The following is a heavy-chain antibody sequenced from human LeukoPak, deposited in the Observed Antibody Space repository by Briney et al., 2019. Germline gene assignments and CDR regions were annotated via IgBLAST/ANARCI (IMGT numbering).Heavy chain of an antibody. CDR1: GFTFSSYS. CDR2: ISSSSSTI. Sequence: GGSLRLSFAASGFTFSSYSMNWVRQAPGKGLEWVSYISSSSSTIYYADSVKGRFTISRDNAKNSLYLQMNSLRAEDTAVYYCARTLRGYQLLTYFDYWGQGTLVTVSS. CDR3: ARTLRGYQLLTYFDY. D-gene: IGHD2-2*01. J-gene: IGHJ4*02. V-gene: IGHV3-48*01.